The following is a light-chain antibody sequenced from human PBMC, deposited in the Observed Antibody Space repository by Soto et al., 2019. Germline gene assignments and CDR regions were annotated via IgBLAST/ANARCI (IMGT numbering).Light chain of an antibody. V-gene: IGKV3-15*01. J-gene: IGKJ2*01. Sequence: EIMMTQSPATLSVSPGDRATFSCRASQSISSNLAWYQQKPGQAPRLLIYGASTRATGIPARFSGSGSGTEFTLTISSVQAEEFAVYCCQQYYNWYTFGQGTKLEIK. CDR1: QSISSN. CDR2: GAS. CDR3: QQYYNWYT.